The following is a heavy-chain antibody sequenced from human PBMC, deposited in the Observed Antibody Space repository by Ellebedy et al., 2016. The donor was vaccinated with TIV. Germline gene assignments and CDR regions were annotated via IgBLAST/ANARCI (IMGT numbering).Heavy chain of an antibody. Sequence: ASVKVSCXVSGYTLTELSMHWVRQAPGKGLEWMGGFDPEDGETIYAQKFQGRVTMTEDTSTDTAYMELSSLRSEDTAVYYCATDPGCSSTSCPEYFQHWGQGTLVTVSS. CDR1: GYTLTELS. D-gene: IGHD2-2*01. CDR3: ATDPGCSSTSCPEYFQH. V-gene: IGHV1-24*01. J-gene: IGHJ1*01. CDR2: FDPEDGET.